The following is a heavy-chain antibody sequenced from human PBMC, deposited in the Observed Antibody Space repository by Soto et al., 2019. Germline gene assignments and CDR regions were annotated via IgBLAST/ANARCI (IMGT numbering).Heavy chain of an antibody. D-gene: IGHD2-8*02. Sequence: EVQLVESGGGLIQPGGSLRLSCAASGFTVSSNIMTWVRQTPGKGLECVSLIYTGGSTYYSDSVKGRFTISRDNSKNTLYIQRNSLKVEDTAVYYCARVYTGLDYWGQGTLVTVSS. V-gene: IGHV3-53*01. CDR3: ARVYTGLDY. CDR1: GFTVSSNI. CDR2: IYTGGST. J-gene: IGHJ4*02.